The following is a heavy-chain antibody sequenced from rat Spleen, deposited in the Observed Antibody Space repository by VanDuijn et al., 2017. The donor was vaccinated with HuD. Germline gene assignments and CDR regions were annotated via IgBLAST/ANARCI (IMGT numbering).Heavy chain of an antibody. CDR3: TAYSTYWYFDF. Sequence: EVQLVESGGGLVQPGRSLKLSCAASGFTFSDYNMAWVRQAPKKGLEWVATISYDGSSTYYRDSVKGRFTISRDNAKSTLYLQMDSLRSEDMATYYCTAYSTYWYFDFWGPGTMVTVSS. V-gene: IGHV5-7*01. D-gene: IGHD1-2*01. CDR2: ISYDGSST. J-gene: IGHJ1*01. CDR1: GFTFSDYN.